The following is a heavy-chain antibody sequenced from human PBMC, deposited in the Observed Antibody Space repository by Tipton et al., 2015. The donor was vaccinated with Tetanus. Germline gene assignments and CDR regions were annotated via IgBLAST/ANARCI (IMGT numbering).Heavy chain of an antibody. D-gene: IGHD3-10*01. Sequence: RSLRLSCAASGFTFDDYAMHWVRQAPGKGLEWVSGISWNSGSIGYADSVKGRFTISRDNAKNSLYLQMNSLRAEDTALYYCAKAGIPLLWFGNWFDPWGQGTLVTVSS. CDR3: AKAGIPLLWFGNWFDP. CDR2: ISWNSGSI. J-gene: IGHJ5*02. CDR1: GFTFDDYA. V-gene: IGHV3-9*01.